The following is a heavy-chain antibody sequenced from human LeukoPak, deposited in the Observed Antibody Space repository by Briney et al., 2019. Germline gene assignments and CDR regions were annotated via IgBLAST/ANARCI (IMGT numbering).Heavy chain of an antibody. V-gene: IGHV3-21*01. D-gene: IGHD1-26*01. Sequence: GGSLRLSCAASGFTFNSYSMNWVRQAPGKGLEWVSSISSSSSYIYYADSVKGRFTISRDNAKNSLYLQMNSLRAEDTAVYYCAREVGRELPTNSYYYYYMDVWGKGTTVTVSS. CDR1: GFTFNSYS. CDR2: ISSSSSYI. J-gene: IGHJ6*03. CDR3: AREVGRELPTNSYYYYYMDV.